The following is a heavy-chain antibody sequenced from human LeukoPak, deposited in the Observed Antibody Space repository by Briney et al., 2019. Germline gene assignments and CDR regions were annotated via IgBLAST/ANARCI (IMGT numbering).Heavy chain of an antibody. Sequence: SETLSLTCTVSGYSISSGYYWGWIRQPPGKGLEWTGSIYHSGSTYYNPSLKSRVTISVDTSKNQFSVKLSSVTAADTAVYYCASYDRNVRVRYAFWSSDPSDYWGQGTLVTVSS. V-gene: IGHV4-38-2*02. J-gene: IGHJ4*02. CDR2: IYHSGST. CDR1: GYSISSGYY. D-gene: IGHD3-3*01. CDR3: ASYDRNVRVRYAFWSSDPSDY.